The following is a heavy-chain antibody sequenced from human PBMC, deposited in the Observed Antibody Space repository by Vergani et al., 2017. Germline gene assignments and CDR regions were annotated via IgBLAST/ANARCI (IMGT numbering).Heavy chain of an antibody. CDR3: ATDRAGGVVGSHAFDI. CDR2: FDPEDGET. Sequence: QIQLVQSGAEVKKPGSSVKVSCKASGGTFSSYALSWVRQAPGKGLEWMGGFDPEDGETIYAQKFQGRVTMTEDPATDTAYMELRRLRSEDTAVYYCATDRAGGVVGSHAFDIWGQGTMVTVSS. V-gene: IGHV1-24*01. CDR1: GGTFSSYA. J-gene: IGHJ3*02. D-gene: IGHD2-15*01.